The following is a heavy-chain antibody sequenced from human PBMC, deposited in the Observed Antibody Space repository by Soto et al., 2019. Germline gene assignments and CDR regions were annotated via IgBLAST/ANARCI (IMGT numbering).Heavy chain of an antibody. CDR3: ARGRRGATWPVSWFDP. CDR2: ISAYNGNT. D-gene: IGHD5-12*01. V-gene: IGHV1-18*01. Sequence: QVQLVQSGAEVKKPGASVKVSCKASGYTFTSYGISWVRQAPGQGLEWMGWISAYNGNTNYAQKLQGRVTMTTDTTTSTAYMELRSLRSDDTAVYSCARGRRGATWPVSWFDPWGQGTLVTVSS. CDR1: GYTFTSYG. J-gene: IGHJ5*02.